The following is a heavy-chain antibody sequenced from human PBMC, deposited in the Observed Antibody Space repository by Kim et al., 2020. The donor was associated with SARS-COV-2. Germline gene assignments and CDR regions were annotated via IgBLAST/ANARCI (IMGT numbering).Heavy chain of an antibody. D-gene: IGHD3-22*01. Sequence: ASVKVSCKASGYIFTTYGISWVRQAPGHGLEWMGWISPYDGNTNYADQLEGRVTLTTDTSTATAYMDLRSLRSDDTAVYYCARDLGDFDKSGLDYWGQGTVVTVSS. CDR3: ARDLGDFDKSGLDY. CDR1: GYIFTTYG. J-gene: IGHJ4*02. V-gene: IGHV1-18*01. CDR2: ISPYDGNT.